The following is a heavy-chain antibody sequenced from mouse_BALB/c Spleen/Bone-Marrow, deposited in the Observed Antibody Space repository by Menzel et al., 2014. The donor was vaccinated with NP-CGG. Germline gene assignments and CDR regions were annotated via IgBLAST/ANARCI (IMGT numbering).Heavy chain of an antibody. CDR1: GFSLTDYG. CDR3: ARDLYYYGLDY. V-gene: IGHV2-6-7*01. D-gene: IGHD1-1*01. Sequence: VMLVESGPGLVAPSQSLSITCTVSGFSLTDYGVNWVRQPPGKNLEWLGMIWGDGSTDYNSALKSRLSISKDNSQSQVFLKMNSLETDDTARYYCARDLYYYGLDYWGQGTTLTVSS. J-gene: IGHJ2*01. CDR2: IWGDGST.